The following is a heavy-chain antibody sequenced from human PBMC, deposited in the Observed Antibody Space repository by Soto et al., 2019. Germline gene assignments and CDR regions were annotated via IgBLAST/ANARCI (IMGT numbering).Heavy chain of an antibody. D-gene: IGHD1-26*01. CDR1: GYTFTSYG. CDR2: ISAYNGNT. V-gene: IGHV1-18*04. CDR3: AGSSGSYLNWFDP. J-gene: IGHJ5*02. Sequence: GAPVKVPCKASGYTFTSYGISWVRQAPGQGLEWMGWISAYNGNTNYAQKLQGRVTMTTDTSTSTAYMELRSLRSDDTAVYYCAGSSGSYLNWFDPWGQGTLVPVSS.